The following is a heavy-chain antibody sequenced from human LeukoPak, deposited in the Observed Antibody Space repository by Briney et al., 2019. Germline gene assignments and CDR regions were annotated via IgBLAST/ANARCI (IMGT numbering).Heavy chain of an antibody. D-gene: IGHD6-13*01. J-gene: IGHJ6*02. Sequence: GGPLRLSCAASGFTFSSYAMSWVRQAPGKGLGWVSAISGSGGSTYYADSVKGRFTISRDNSKNTLYLQMNSLRAEDTAVYYCAKDLGSSSWSYYYYGMDVWGQGTTVTVSS. CDR1: GFTFSSYA. V-gene: IGHV3-23*01. CDR3: AKDLGSSSWSYYYYGMDV. CDR2: ISGSGGST.